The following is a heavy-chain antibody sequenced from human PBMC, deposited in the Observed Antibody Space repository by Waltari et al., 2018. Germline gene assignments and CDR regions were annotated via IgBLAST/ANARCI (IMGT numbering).Heavy chain of an antibody. J-gene: IGHJ5*02. Sequence: QVQLQESGPGLVKPSQTLSLPCTVSGGSIRRGGSYWSWYRQHPGKGLEWIGYIYYSGSTYYNPSLKSRVTISVDTSKNQFSLKLSSVTAADTAVYYCARVYYYDSSGYHNWFDPWGQGTLVTVSS. CDR1: GGSIRRGGSY. D-gene: IGHD3-22*01. CDR3: ARVYYYDSSGYHNWFDP. V-gene: IGHV4-31*03. CDR2: IYYSGST.